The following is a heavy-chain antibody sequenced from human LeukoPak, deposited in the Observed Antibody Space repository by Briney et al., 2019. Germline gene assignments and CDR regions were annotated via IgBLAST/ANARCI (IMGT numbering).Heavy chain of an antibody. CDR2: IYYSGST. D-gene: IGHD4-11*01. CDR1: GGSISSSSYY. Sequence: SETLSLTCTVSGGSISSSSYYWGWIRQPPGKGLEWIGSIYYSGSTYYNPSLKSRVTISVDTSKNQFSLKLSSVTAADTAVYYCARDRDSNYRFDSWGQGTLVTVSS. J-gene: IGHJ4*02. V-gene: IGHV4-39*07. CDR3: ARDRDSNYRFDS.